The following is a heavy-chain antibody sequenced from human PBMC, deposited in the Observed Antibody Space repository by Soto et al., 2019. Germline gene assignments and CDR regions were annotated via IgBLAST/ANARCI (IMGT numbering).Heavy chain of an antibody. D-gene: IGHD1-1*01. V-gene: IGHV3-30-3*01. CDR2: IPSDGSAQ. Sequence: QVQLVESGGGVVQPGRSLRLSCAASGFTFRDYAMHWVRQAPGKGLEWVAAIPSDGSAQHYADSVKGRFSISRDNSKNTLSLQMNSLIPEDAALYYCARAVAGQFRSAWTWLDYWGQGTLVTVSS. J-gene: IGHJ4*02. CDR3: ARAVAGQFRSAWTWLDY. CDR1: GFTFRDYA.